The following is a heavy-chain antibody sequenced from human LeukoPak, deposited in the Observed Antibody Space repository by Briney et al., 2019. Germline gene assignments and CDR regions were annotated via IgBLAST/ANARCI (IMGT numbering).Heavy chain of an antibody. J-gene: IGHJ3*02. Sequence: SETLSLTCTVSGGSISSYYWSWIRQPAGKRLEWIGRIYTSGSTNYNPSLKSRVTMSVDTSKNQFSLKLSSVTAADTAVYYCARVGIQLWPKGAFDTWGQGTMVTVSS. CDR1: GGSISSYY. CDR2: IYTSGST. D-gene: IGHD5-18*01. V-gene: IGHV4-4*07. CDR3: ARVGIQLWPKGAFDT.